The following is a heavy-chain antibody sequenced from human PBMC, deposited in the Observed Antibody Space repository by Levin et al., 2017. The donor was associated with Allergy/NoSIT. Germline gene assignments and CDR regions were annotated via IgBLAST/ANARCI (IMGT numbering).Heavy chain of an antibody. J-gene: IGHJ5*02. V-gene: IGHV4-34*01. CDR2: ITHSGST. CDR3: ANSGRHYFSNTSCDWLPSWFDP. Sequence: KPSETLSLTCAIYGGSFRGYYWSWIRQPPGKGLEWIGEITHSGSTNYNPSLKSRVTISIDTSKNQFSLKLRSVTAADTAVYYCANSGRHYFSNTSCDWLPSWFDPWGQGALVTVSS. D-gene: IGHD2-2*01. CDR1: GGSFRGYY.